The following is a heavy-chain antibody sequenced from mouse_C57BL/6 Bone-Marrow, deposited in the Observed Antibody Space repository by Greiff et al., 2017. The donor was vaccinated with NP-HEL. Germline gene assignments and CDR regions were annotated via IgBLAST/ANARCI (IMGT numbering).Heavy chain of an antibody. J-gene: IGHJ1*03. Sequence: QVQLQQSGAELVKPGASVKLSCKASGYTFTSYWMQWVKQRPGQGLEWIGEIDPSDSYTNYNQKFKGKATLTVDTSSSTAYMQLSSLTSEDSAVYYCARWGYYGSYWYFDVWGTGTTVTVSS. D-gene: IGHD1-1*01. CDR2: IDPSDSYT. CDR3: ARWGYYGSYWYFDV. CDR1: GYTFTSYW. V-gene: IGHV1-50*01.